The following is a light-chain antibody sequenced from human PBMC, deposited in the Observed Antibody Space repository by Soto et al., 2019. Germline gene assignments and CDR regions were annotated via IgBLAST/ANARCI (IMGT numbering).Light chain of an antibody. CDR3: QQYYSYPPLT. Sequence: AIRMTQSPSSLSASTGDRVTITCRASQGISSYLAWYQQKPVKAPKLLIYAASTLQSGVPSRFGGSGSGTDFTLTISSLQSEDFATYYYQQYYSYPPLTFGPGTKVDIK. J-gene: IGKJ3*01. V-gene: IGKV1-8*01. CDR2: AAS. CDR1: QGISSY.